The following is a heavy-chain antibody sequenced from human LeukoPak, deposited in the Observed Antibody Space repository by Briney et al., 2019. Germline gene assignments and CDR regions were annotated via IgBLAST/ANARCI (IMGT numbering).Heavy chain of an antibody. CDR3: ARDGMGVIKAFDI. Sequence: GGSLRLSCAASGFTFSSDWMSWVSQVPGKGLEWVANIKQDGSEKYYVDSVKGRFTISRDNAKNSLYLQMNSLRAEETAVYYCARDGMGVIKAFDIWGQGTMVTVSS. D-gene: IGHD3-16*02. V-gene: IGHV3-7*05. J-gene: IGHJ3*02. CDR1: GFTFSSDW. CDR2: IKQDGSEK.